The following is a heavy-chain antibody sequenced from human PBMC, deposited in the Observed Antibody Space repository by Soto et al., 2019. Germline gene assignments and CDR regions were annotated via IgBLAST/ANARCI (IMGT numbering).Heavy chain of an antibody. V-gene: IGHV3-15*07. D-gene: IGHD3-3*01. Sequence: GGSLRLSCAASGFTFTTAWINWVRQAPGKGLEWVGRIKSKTDGGTPDFAAPVRGRFAISRDDSKNTLYLQMKSLKTEETAVYYCTSDPGYDFWSVRTLREGDGVYYYYYGMDVWGQGTTVTVSS. J-gene: IGHJ6*02. CDR1: GFTFTTAW. CDR3: TSDPGYDFWSVRTLREGDGVYYYYYGMDV. CDR2: IKSKTDGGTP.